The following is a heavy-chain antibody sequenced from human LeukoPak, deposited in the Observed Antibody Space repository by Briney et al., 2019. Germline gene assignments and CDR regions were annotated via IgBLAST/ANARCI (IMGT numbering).Heavy chain of an antibody. CDR1: GDSVSSDPYY. CDR2: VYYSGRT. Sequence: PSETLSLTCAVSGDSVSSDPYYWHWIRRSPGKGLEWVGFVYYSGRTKYNPSLKSRVTISVDTSKNQFSLKLSSVTAADTAVYYCAGHDSSGTYFQHWGQGTLVTVSS. J-gene: IGHJ1*01. D-gene: IGHD3-22*01. V-gene: IGHV4-61*01. CDR3: AGHDSSGTYFQH.